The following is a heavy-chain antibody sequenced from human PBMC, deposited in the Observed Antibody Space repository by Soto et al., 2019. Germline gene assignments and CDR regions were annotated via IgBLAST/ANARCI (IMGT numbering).Heavy chain of an antibody. CDR3: ARTDYQLPNYYYYYMDV. V-gene: IGHV4-59*01. J-gene: IGHJ6*03. D-gene: IGHD2-2*01. CDR1: GGSISSYY. CDR2: IYYSGST. Sequence: QVQLQESGPGLVKPSETLSLTCTVSGGSISSYYWSWIRQPPGKGLEWIGYIYYSGSTNYNPSLKSRVTISVDTSKNQFSLKLSSVTAADTAVYYCARTDYQLPNYYYYYMDVWGKGTTVTVSS.